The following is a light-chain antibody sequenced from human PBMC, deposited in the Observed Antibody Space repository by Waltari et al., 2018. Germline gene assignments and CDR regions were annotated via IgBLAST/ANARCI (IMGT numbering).Light chain of an antibody. CDR3: MQGTHFPLT. CDR2: KVS. V-gene: IGKV2-30*02. J-gene: IGKJ4*01. CDR1: QSLLHSNGNTY. Sequence: DVVMTQSPLFLPITPGQPASMTCRSSQSLLHSNGNTYLSWFRQKPGQPPRRLIYKVSNRDSGVPDRVSGSGAGTDFTLKISRVEAEDVGVYYCMQGTHFPLTFGGGTKVEIK.